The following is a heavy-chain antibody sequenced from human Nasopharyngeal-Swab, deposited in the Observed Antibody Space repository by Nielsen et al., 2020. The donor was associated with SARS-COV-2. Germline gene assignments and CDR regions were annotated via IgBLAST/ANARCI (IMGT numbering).Heavy chain of an antibody. CDR2: ISSSGSTI. D-gene: IGHD6-19*01. Sequence: GESLKISCAASGFTFSDYYMSWIRQAPGKGLEWVSYISSSGSTIYYADSVKGRFTISRDNAKNSLYLQMNSLRAEDTAVYYCARDQGWAVAGYYYYYGMDVWGQGTTVTVSS. CDR3: ARDQGWAVAGYYYYYGMDV. CDR1: GFTFSDYY. J-gene: IGHJ6*02. V-gene: IGHV3-11*04.